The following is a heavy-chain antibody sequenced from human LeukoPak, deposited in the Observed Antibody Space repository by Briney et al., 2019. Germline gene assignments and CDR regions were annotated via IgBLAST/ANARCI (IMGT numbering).Heavy chain of an antibody. CDR2: INPNSGGT. J-gene: IGHJ6*03. CDR3: ARDRGRYSSGWYRYYYYYYMDV. V-gene: IGHV1-2*02. Sequence: ASVKVSCKASGYTFTSYGISWVRQAPGQGLEWMGWINPNSGGTNYAQKFQGRVTMTRDTSISTAYMELSRLRSDDTAVYYCARDRGRYSSGWYRYYYYYYMDVWGKGTTVTISS. D-gene: IGHD6-19*01. CDR1: GYTFTSYG.